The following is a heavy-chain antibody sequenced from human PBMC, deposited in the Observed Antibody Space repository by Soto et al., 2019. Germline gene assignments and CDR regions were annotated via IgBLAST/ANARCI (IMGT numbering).Heavy chain of an antibody. CDR3: ARDKFGFSSGWSAQGTMDV. Sequence: QVQLVESGGGVVQPGRSLRLSCAASGFTLSNYAMHWVRQAPGKGLEWVAVTSKDGSNKYYADSVQGRFTISRDNSKNTLYLQMNTLRAEDTALYYCARDKFGFSSGWSAQGTMDVWGQGTTVTVSS. V-gene: IGHV3-30-3*01. J-gene: IGHJ6*02. CDR1: GFTLSNYA. CDR2: TSKDGSNK. D-gene: IGHD6-19*01.